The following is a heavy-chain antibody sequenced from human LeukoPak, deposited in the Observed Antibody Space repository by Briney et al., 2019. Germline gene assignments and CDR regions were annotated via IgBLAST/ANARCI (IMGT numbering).Heavy chain of an antibody. CDR2: INPSGGST. D-gene: IGHD3-3*01. V-gene: IGHV1-46*01. J-gene: IGHJ4*02. Sequence: ASVKVSCKASGYTFTSYYMHWVRQAPGQGLEWMGIINPSGGSTSYAQKFQGRVTMTRDTSTSTVYMGLSSLRSEDTAVYYCARRATYYDFWSGYEYYFDYWGQGTLVTVSS. CDR1: GYTFTSYY. CDR3: ARRATYYDFWSGYEYYFDY.